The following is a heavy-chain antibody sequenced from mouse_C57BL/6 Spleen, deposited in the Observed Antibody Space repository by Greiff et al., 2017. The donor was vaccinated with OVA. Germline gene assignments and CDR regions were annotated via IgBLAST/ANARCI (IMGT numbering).Heavy chain of an antibody. CDR2: IDPSDSYT. V-gene: IGHV1-59*01. J-gene: IGHJ2*01. CDR1: GYTFTSYW. Sequence: QVQLQQPGAELVRPGTSVKLSCKASGYTFTSYWMHWVKQRPGQGLEWIGVIDPSDSYTNYNQKFKGQATLTVDTSSSTAYMQLSSLTSEDSAVYYCARDRYWGQGTTLTVSS. CDR3: ARDRY.